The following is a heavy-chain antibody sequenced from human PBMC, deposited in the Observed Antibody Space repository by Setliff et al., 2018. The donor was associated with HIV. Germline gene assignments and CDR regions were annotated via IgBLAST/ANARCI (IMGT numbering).Heavy chain of an antibody. CDR2: IHYRGST. CDR3: ARDFEASYCGGDCYSGWFDS. CDR1: GSSIRSHY. J-gene: IGHJ5*01. D-gene: IGHD2-21*01. V-gene: IGHV4-59*11. Sequence: PSETLSLTCTVSGSSIRSHYWNWIRQSPGKGLEWIGYIHYRGSTNYNPSLKSRVIISVDMSKNQFSLKLTSVTAADTAVYYCARDFEASYCGGDCYSGWFDSWGQGILVTVSS.